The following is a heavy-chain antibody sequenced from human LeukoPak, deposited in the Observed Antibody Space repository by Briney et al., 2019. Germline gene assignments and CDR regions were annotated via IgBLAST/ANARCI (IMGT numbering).Heavy chain of an antibody. CDR1: VGTLSSYA. Sequence: GASVNVSCKASVGTLSSYAISWVRPAPGRGLEWMGGIIPIFGTANYVRKFQGRVTITADESTSTAYMELSSLRSEDTAVYYCARDLGVDYDILTCYYNVHYFDYWGQGTLVSVSS. J-gene: IGHJ4*02. CDR2: IIPIFGTA. D-gene: IGHD3-9*01. CDR3: ARDLGVDYDILTCYYNVHYFDY. V-gene: IGHV1-69*01.